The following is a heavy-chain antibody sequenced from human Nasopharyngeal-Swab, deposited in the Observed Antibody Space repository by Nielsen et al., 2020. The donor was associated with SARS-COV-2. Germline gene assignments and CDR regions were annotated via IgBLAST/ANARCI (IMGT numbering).Heavy chain of an antibody. V-gene: IGHV4-39*01. CDR3: ARRPARPGIAVAGTH. D-gene: IGHD6-19*01. Sequence: SETLSLTCTVSGGSISSSSYYWGWIRQPPGKGLEWIGSIYYSGSTYYNPPLKSRVTISVDTSKNQFSLKLSSVTAADTAVYYCARRPARPGIAVAGTHWGQGTLVTVSS. J-gene: IGHJ4*02. CDR1: GGSISSSSYY. CDR2: IYYSGST.